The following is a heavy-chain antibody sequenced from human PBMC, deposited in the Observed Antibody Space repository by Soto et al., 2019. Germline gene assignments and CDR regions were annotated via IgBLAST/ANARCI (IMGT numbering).Heavy chain of an antibody. V-gene: IGHV4-59*08. J-gene: IGHJ4*02. CDR1: GGSISSYY. CDR3: ARHSYSSGWYFDY. Sequence: SETLSLTCTVSGGSISSYYWSWIRQPPGKGLEWVGYIYYSGSTNYNPSLKSRVTISVDTSKNQFSLKLSSVTAADTAVYYCARHSYSSGWYFDYWGQGTLVTVSS. D-gene: IGHD6-19*01. CDR2: IYYSGST.